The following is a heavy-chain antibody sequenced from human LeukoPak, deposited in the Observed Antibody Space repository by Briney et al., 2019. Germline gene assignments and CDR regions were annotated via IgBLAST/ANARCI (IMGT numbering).Heavy chain of an antibody. J-gene: IGHJ4*02. V-gene: IGHV3-23*01. D-gene: IGHD1-26*01. Sequence: GGSLRLSCAASGFTFRIYAMSWVRQAPGKGLEWVSVISDSGGSRYHADSVKGRFTISRDDSRNTLYLQMNSLRAEDTAVYYCAKELGRPRHIVTFDYWGQGTLVTVSS. CDR2: ISDSGGSR. CDR3: AKELGRPRHIVTFDY. CDR1: GFTFRIYA.